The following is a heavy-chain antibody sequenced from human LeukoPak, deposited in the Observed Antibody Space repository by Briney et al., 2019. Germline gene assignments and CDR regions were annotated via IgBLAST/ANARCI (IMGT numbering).Heavy chain of an antibody. D-gene: IGHD3-22*01. V-gene: IGHV3-21*01. CDR1: GFTFSSYW. CDR2: ISTSSTYI. Sequence: GGSLRLSCAASGFTFSSYWMHWVRQAPGKGLEWVSSISTSSTYIYYADSVKGRFTISRDNAKNSLYLQMNSLRAEDTAVYYCARDYSPPHYYDSSGYFDYWGQGTLVTVSS. J-gene: IGHJ4*02. CDR3: ARDYSPPHYYDSSGYFDY.